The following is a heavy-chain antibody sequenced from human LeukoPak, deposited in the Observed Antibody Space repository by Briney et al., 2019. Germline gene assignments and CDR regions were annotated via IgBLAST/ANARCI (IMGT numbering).Heavy chain of an antibody. CDR2: IYQSGVA. CDR1: GGSVSSRNYY. D-gene: IGHD2-15*01. J-gene: IGHJ3*02. Sequence: PSETLSLTCNVSGGSVSSRNYYWAWIRQPPGRGLEWMGSIYQSGVAHYNPSRGSRVTISVDKSTNQFSLKLSSVTAADTALYYCARQGGYCTTGSCYSRANAFDMWGQGILDTVSS. CDR3: ARQGGYCTTGSCYSRANAFDM. V-gene: IGHV4-39*01.